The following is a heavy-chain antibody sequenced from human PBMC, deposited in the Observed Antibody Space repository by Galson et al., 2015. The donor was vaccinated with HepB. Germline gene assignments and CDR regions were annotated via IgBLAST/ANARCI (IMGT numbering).Heavy chain of an antibody. J-gene: IGHJ1*01. Sequence: SLRLSCAASGFTFSDYYMSWIRQAPGKGLEWVSYISSSSSYTNYADSVKGRFTISRDNAKNSLYLQMNSLRAEDTAVYYCATHYGSGRGAEYFQHWGQGTLVTVSS. V-gene: IGHV3-11*06. CDR2: ISSSSSYT. D-gene: IGHD3-10*01. CDR3: ATHYGSGRGAEYFQH. CDR1: GFTFSDYY.